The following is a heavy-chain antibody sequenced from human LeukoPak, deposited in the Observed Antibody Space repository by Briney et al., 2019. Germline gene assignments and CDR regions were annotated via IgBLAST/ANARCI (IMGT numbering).Heavy chain of an antibody. J-gene: IGHJ4*02. D-gene: IGHD6-13*01. CDR1: GGSISSYY. CDR3: ARGIAASGFDY. CDR2: IYYSGST. V-gene: IGHV4-59*05. Sequence: SETLSLTCTVSGGSISSYYWSWIRQPPGKGLEWIGSIYYSGSTYYNPSLKSRVTISVDTSKNQFSLKLSSVTAADTAVYYCARGIAASGFDYWGQGTLVTVSS.